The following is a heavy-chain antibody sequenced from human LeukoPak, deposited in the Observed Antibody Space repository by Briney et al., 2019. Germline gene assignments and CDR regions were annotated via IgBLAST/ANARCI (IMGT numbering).Heavy chain of an antibody. CDR2: IKQDGSEK. V-gene: IGHV3-7*01. CDR3: ARDGGGYYYSYFDY. Sequence: GGSLRLSCAASGFTFSSYWMSWVRQAPGKGLEWVANIKQDGSEKYYVDSVKGRFTISRDNAKNSLYLQMNSLRAEDTAVYYCARDGGGYYYSYFDYWGQGTLVTVSS. CDR1: GFTFSSYW. J-gene: IGHJ4*02. D-gene: IGHD3-22*01.